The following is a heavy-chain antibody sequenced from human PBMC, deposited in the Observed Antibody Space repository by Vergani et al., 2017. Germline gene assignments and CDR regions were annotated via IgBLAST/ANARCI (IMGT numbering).Heavy chain of an antibody. D-gene: IGHD1-26*01. CDR2: INPNSGGT. Sequence: QVQLVQSGAEVKKPGASVKVSCKASGYTFTGYYMHWVRQAPGQGLEWMGWINPNSGGTNYAQKFQGWVTMTRDTSISTAYMELSRLRSDETAVYYCARARLSVELLPDYWGQGTLVTVSS. CDR1: GYTFTGYY. J-gene: IGHJ4*02. V-gene: IGHV1-2*04. CDR3: ARARLSVELLPDY.